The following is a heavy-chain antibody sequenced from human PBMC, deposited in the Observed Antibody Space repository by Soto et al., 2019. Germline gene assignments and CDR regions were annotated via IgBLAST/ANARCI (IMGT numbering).Heavy chain of an antibody. CDR3: ARIYGSGSYYGAFDI. J-gene: IGHJ3*02. D-gene: IGHD3-10*01. Sequence: GESLKISCKGSGYSFTSYWIGWVRQMPGKGLEWMGIIYPGDSDTRYSPSFQGQVTISADKSISTAYLQWSSLKASDTAMYYCARIYGSGSYYGAFDIWGQGTMVTVSS. CDR2: IYPGDSDT. V-gene: IGHV5-51*01. CDR1: GYSFTSYW.